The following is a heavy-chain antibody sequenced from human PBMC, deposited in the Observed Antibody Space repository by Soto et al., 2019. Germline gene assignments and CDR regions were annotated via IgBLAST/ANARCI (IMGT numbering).Heavy chain of an antibody. CDR2: TYYRSKWYN. D-gene: IGHD3-9*01. CDR1: VDSVSSNSAA. CDR3: ARVSSHYDILTGYGMDV. J-gene: IGHJ6*02. Sequence: SQTLSLTCVISVDSVSSNSAAWNWIRQSPSRGLEWLGRTYYRSKWYNDYAVSVKSRITINPDTSKNQFSLQLNSVTPEDTAVYYCARVSSHYDILTGYGMDVWGQGTTVTVSS. V-gene: IGHV6-1*01.